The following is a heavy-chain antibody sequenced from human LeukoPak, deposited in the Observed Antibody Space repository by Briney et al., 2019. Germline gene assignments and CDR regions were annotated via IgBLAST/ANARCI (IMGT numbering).Heavy chain of an antibody. V-gene: IGHV4-34*01. CDR3: ARRLKTFGGVFRVAFDI. Sequence: PSETLSLTCAVYGGSFSGYYWSWIRQPPGKGLEWIGEINHSGSTNYNPYLKSRVTISVDTSKNQFSLKLGSVTAADTAVYYCARRLKTFGGVFRVAFDIWGQGTMVTVSS. J-gene: IGHJ3*02. CDR2: INHSGST. CDR1: GGSFSGYY. D-gene: IGHD3-16*01.